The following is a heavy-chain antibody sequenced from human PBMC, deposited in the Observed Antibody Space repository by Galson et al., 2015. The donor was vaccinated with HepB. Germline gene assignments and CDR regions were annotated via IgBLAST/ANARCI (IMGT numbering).Heavy chain of an antibody. CDR1: GDSVSSNSAA. Sequence: CAISGDSVSSNSAAWNWIRQSPSRGLEWLGRTYYRSNWYNDYAVSLKSRITINPDTFKNQFSLQLNSVTPEDSAVYYCARDNGEIIAAAGTSYYYYGMDVWVQGTTVTVSS. CDR2: TYYRSNWYN. D-gene: IGHD6-13*01. V-gene: IGHV6-1*01. CDR3: ARDNGEIIAAAGTSYYYYGMDV. J-gene: IGHJ6*02.